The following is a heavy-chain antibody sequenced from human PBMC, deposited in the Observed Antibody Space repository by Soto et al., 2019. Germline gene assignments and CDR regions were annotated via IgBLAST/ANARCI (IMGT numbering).Heavy chain of an antibody. CDR2: INWNDDE. CDR3: AHRHDLGGFDI. CDR1: GFSLNTRAVG. V-gene: IGHV2-5*01. J-gene: IGHJ3*02. D-gene: IGHD2-15*01. Sequence: QITLKESGPTLVKPTQTLTLTCTFSGFSLNTRAVGVGWIRQPPGKAPEWLALINWNDDERYSPSLKDRLTITKDTSRNHVVLTMTNVDPVDTATYYCAHRHDLGGFDIWGQGTTVTVSS.